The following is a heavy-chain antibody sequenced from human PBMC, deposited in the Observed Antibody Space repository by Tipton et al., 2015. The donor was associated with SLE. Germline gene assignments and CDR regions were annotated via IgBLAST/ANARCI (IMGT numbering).Heavy chain of an antibody. J-gene: IGHJ5*02. D-gene: IGHD3-16*01. CDR1: GGSFSGYY. CDR2: INHSGST. V-gene: IGHV4-34*01. CDR3: ARHPPRGIADH. Sequence: TLSLTCAVYGGSFSGYYWSWIRQPPGKGLEWIGEINHSGSTNYNPSLKSRVTISVDTSKNQFSLKLSPVTAADTAVYYCARHPPRGIADHWGQGTLVTVSS.